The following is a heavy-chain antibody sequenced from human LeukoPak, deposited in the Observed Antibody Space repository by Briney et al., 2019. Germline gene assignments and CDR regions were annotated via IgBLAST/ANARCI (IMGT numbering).Heavy chain of an antibody. CDR2: ISYDGSNK. CDR3: ARGVFDPRIYYYYSMDV. V-gene: IGHV3-30-3*01. Sequence: GGSLRLSCAASGFTFSSYAMHWVRQAPGKGLEWVAVISYDGSNKYYADSVKGRFTISRDNSKNTLYLQMNSLRAEDTAVYYCARGVFDPRIYYYYSMDVWGQGTTVTVSS. J-gene: IGHJ6*02. D-gene: IGHD3-10*01. CDR1: GFTFSSYA.